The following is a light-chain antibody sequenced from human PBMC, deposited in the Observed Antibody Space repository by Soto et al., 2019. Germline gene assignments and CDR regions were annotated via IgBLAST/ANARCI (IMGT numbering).Light chain of an antibody. CDR3: SSYTSSSPHVV. CDR1: SSDVGGYNY. Sequence: QSALTQPASVSGSPGQWITISCTGTSSDVGGYNYVSWYQQHPGKAPKLMIYDVSNRPSGVSNRFSGSKSGNTASLTISGLQAEDEADYYCSSYTSSSPHVVFGGGTKVTVL. V-gene: IGLV2-14*01. CDR2: DVS. J-gene: IGLJ2*01.